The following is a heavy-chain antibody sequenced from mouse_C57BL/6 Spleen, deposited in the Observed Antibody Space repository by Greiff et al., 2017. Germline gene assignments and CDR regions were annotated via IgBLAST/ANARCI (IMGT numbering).Heavy chain of an antibody. CDR2: ISSGGSYT. CDR1: GFTFSSYG. Sequence: DVQLVESGGDLVKPGGSLKLSCAASGFTFSSYGMSWVRQTPDKRLEWVATISSGGSYTYYPDSVKGRFTISRDNAKNTLYLQMSSLKSEDTAMYYCARRDSNWYFDVWGTGTTVTVSS. CDR3: ARRDSNWYFDV. V-gene: IGHV5-6*01. D-gene: IGHD2-5*01. J-gene: IGHJ1*03.